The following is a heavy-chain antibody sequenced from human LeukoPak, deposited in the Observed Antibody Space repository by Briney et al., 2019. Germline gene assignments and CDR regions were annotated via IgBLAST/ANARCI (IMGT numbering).Heavy chain of an antibody. V-gene: IGHV1-2*02. CDR1: GYTFTGYY. D-gene: IGHD3-22*01. J-gene: IGHJ4*02. CDR3: ARSGSTGYSLDY. Sequence: ASVKVSCKASGYTFTGYYMYWVRQAPGQGLEWMGWINPNSGDTNYAQKFQGRVTMTRDTSISTAYMELSRLRSDDTAVYFCARSGSTGYSLDYWGQGTLVTVSS. CDR2: INPNSGDT.